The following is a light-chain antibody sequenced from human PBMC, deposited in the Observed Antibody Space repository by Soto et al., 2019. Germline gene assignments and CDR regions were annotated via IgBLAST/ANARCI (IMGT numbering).Light chain of an antibody. Sequence: VLTQPPSVSGAPGQRVTISCTGSSSNIGAGYDVHWYQQLPGTAPKLLIYGNSNRPSGVPDRFSGSKSGTSASLAITGLQAEDEADYYCQSYHSSLSGYVFGTGTKVTAL. J-gene: IGLJ1*01. CDR1: SSNIGAGYD. V-gene: IGLV1-40*01. CDR3: QSYHSSLSGYV. CDR2: GNS.